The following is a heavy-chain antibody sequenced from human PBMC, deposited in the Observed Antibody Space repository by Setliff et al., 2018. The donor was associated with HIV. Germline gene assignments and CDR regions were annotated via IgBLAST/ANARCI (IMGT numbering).Heavy chain of an antibody. J-gene: IGHJ6*03. CDR2: INQDGSEK. CDR3: AREIQNCGANHWYCYMDV. V-gene: IGHV3-7*01. D-gene: IGHD4-17*01. Sequence: GGSLRLSCAASGLTLSTYWMSWVRQAPGKGLEWVANINQDGSEKYYVDSVKGRFTISRENAKNSLYLQINSLRAEDTAVYYCAREIQNCGANHWYCYMDVWGKGTTVTVSS. CDR1: GLTLSTYW.